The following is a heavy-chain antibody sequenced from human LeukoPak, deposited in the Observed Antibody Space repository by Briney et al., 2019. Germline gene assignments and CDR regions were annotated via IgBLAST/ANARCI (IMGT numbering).Heavy chain of an antibody. CDR2: INHSGST. Sequence: SETLSLTCAVYGGSFSGYYWSWIRQPPGNGLEWIGEINHSGSTNYNPSLKSRVTISVDTSKNQFSLKLSSVTAADTAVYYCERVQYYYDSSGYYYFDYWGQGTLVTVSS. CDR3: ERVQYYYDSSGYYYFDY. D-gene: IGHD3-22*01. V-gene: IGHV4-34*01. CDR1: GGSFSGYY. J-gene: IGHJ4*02.